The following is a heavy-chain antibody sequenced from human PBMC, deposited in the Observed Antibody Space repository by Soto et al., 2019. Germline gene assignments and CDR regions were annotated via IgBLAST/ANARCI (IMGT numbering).Heavy chain of an antibody. V-gene: IGHV4-59*08. J-gene: IGHJ4*02. D-gene: IGHD5-18*01. Sequence: SETLSLTCTVSGGSISSYYCSWIRQPPGKGLEWIGNIFYSGSTNYTPSLKSRVTISVDTSKNQFSLKLSSVTAADTAVYYCARLPGYSYGTDIDYWGQGTLVTVSS. CDR2: IFYSGST. CDR1: GGSISSYY. CDR3: ARLPGYSYGTDIDY.